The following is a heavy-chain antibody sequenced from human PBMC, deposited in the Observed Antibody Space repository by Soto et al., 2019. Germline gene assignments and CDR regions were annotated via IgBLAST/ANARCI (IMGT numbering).Heavy chain of an antibody. CDR2: THPGESQT. J-gene: IGHJ6*02. Sequence: GESLKISCQASGYSFTTYWIAWVRQKPGKGLEWMGITHPGESQTRYSPSYQGHVTISFDRSTSTAYLQWSSLKASDTAIYYCARHENYYSAYYGMDVWGQGTTVTVSS. CDR3: ARHENYYSAYYGMDV. V-gene: IGHV5-51*01. CDR1: GYSFTTYW.